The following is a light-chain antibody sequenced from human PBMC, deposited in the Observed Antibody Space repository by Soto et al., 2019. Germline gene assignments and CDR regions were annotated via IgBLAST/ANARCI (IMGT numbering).Light chain of an antibody. CDR2: ATS. V-gene: IGKV1-17*03. CDR3: LHHNFDQWT. J-gene: IGKJ1*01. Sequence: DIQMTQSPSTLSASVGDRVTITCRASQGISDSLAWFQQKQGKAPKRLIYATSRLQSGVPSRFSGSGSGTEFTLTISSLEPEDFATYYCLHHNFDQWTFGQGSKVDIK. CDR1: QGISDS.